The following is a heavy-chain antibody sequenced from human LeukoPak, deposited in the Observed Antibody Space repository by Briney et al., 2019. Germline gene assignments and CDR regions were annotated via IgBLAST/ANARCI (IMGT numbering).Heavy chain of an antibody. D-gene: IGHD3-9*01. CDR1: ALTFSNYN. CDR3: ATADLTGYYGGDY. J-gene: IGHJ4*02. CDR2: ISSSATYI. Sequence: GGSLRLSCAASALTFSNYNMIWVRQAPGKGLEWVSSISSSATYIYYADSVKGRFTISRDDAKHSLFLQMNSLRAEDTAVYYCATADLTGYYGGDYWGQGTLVTVSS. V-gene: IGHV3-21*01.